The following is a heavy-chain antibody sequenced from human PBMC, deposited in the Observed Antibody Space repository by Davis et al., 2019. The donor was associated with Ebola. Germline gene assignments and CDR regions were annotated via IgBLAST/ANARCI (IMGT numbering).Heavy chain of an antibody. J-gene: IGHJ4*02. Sequence: ASVTVSCKASGYTFTSYGISWVRQAPGQGLEWMGWISAYNGNTNYAQKLQGRVTMTTDTSTSTAYMELRSLRSDDTAVYYCASTTKDFWSGYPLDYWGQGTLVTVSS. V-gene: IGHV1-18*01. CDR3: ASTTKDFWSGYPLDY. CDR1: GYTFTSYG. D-gene: IGHD3-3*01. CDR2: ISAYNGNT.